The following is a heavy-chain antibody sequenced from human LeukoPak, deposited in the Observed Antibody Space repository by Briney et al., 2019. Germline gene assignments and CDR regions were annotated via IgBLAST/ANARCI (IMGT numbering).Heavy chain of an antibody. D-gene: IGHD5-18*01. CDR3: ARLDSYAPVPGY. Sequence: PGGSLRLSCAASGFTFSDYYMSWIRQAPGKGLEWVSYISSSSSYTNYADSVKGRFTISRDNAKNSPYLQMNSLRAEDTAVYYCARLDSYAPVPGYWGQGTLVTVSS. J-gene: IGHJ4*02. CDR2: ISSSSSYT. V-gene: IGHV3-11*03. CDR1: GFTFSDYY.